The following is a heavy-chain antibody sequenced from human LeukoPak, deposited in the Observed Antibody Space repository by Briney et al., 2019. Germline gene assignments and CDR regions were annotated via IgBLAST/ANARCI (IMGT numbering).Heavy chain of an antibody. CDR2: IYYSGGT. CDR3: ARGILVRGGSCYWFDP. Sequence: SETLSLTCTVSNGSISSGGYYWSWIRQHPGKGLEWIGYIYYSGGTYYNPSLKSRVTISVDTSKNQFSLKLSSVTAADTAVYYCARGILVRGGSCYWFDPWGQGTLVTVSS. D-gene: IGHD2-15*01. J-gene: IGHJ5*02. V-gene: IGHV4-31*03. CDR1: NGSISSGGYY.